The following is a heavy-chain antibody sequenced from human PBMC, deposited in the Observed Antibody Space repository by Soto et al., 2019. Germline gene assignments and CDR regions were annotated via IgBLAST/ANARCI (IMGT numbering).Heavy chain of an antibody. Sequence: QVQLVESGGGVVQPGRSLRLSCAASGFTFSSYAMHWVRQAPGKGLEWGAVISYDGSNKYYADSVKGRFTISRDNSKNTLYLQMNSLRAEETPVYYCARDPLWGTAMVLWYFDLWGRGTLVTVSS. V-gene: IGHV3-30-3*01. CDR3: ARDPLWGTAMVLWYFDL. CDR2: ISYDGSNK. CDR1: GFTFSSYA. D-gene: IGHD5-18*01. J-gene: IGHJ2*01.